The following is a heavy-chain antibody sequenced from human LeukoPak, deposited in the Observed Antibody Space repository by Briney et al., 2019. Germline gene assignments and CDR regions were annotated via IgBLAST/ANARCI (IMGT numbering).Heavy chain of an antibody. CDR2: ISSNGGST. CDR3: ARVSRDRNFDY. J-gene: IGHJ4*02. V-gene: IGHV3-64*01. CDR1: GFTFSSYA. Sequence: GGSLRLSCAASGFTFSSYAMSWVRQAPGKGLEYVSAISSNGGSTYYANSVKGRFTISRDNSKNTLYLQMGSLRAEDMAVYYCARVSRDRNFDYWGQGTLVTVSS. D-gene: IGHD2-21*02.